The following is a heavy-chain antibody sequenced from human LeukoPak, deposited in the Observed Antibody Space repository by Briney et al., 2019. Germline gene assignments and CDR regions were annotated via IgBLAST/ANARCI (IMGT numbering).Heavy chain of an antibody. CDR3: ARGGVVAGTNYYYYGMDV. J-gene: IGHJ6*02. D-gene: IGHD1-14*01. Sequence: GGSLRLFCAASGFTFSSYEMNWVRQAPGKGLEWVSYISSSGSTIYYADSVKGRFTISRDNAKNSLYLQMNSLRAEDTAVYYCARGGVVAGTNYYYYGMDVWGQGTTVTVSS. V-gene: IGHV3-48*03. CDR1: GFTFSSYE. CDR2: ISSSGSTI.